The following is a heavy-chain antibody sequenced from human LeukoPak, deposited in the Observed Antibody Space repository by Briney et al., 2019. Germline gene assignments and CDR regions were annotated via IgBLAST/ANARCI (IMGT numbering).Heavy chain of an antibody. Sequence: PGGSLRLSYAASGFTFSSYWMSWVRQAPGKGLEWVANIKQDGSEKYYVDSVKGRFTISGDNAKNSLYLQMNSLRAEDTAVYYCARDRIQRYYFDYWGQGTLVTVSS. CDR1: GFTFSSYW. J-gene: IGHJ4*02. CDR3: ARDRIQRYYFDY. V-gene: IGHV3-7*01. D-gene: IGHD2-15*01. CDR2: IKQDGSEK.